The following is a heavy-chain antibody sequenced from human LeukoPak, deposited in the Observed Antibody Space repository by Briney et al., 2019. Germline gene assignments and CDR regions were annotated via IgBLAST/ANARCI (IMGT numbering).Heavy chain of an antibody. Sequence: GGSLRLSCAASGFTVRSNFLSWARRQAPGKGLEWVANIKQDGSEKYYVDSVKGRFTISRDNAKNSLYLQMNSLRAEDTAVYYCARTRQYYFDYWGQGTLVTVSS. CDR1: GFTVRSNF. CDR2: IKQDGSEK. CDR3: ARTRQYYFDY. J-gene: IGHJ4*02. D-gene: IGHD4-11*01. V-gene: IGHV3-7*01.